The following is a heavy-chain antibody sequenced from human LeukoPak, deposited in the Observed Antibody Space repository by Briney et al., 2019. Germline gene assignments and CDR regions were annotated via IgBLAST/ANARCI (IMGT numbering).Heavy chain of an antibody. CDR1: GFTFSSYA. D-gene: IGHD6-13*01. Sequence: GGSLRLSCAASGFTFSSYAMTWVRQAPGKGLDWVSAISGSGGNTYYADSVKGRFTISRDNSKNTLYLQMNSLRAEDTAVYYCARGVAAAATTLDYWGQGILVTVSS. V-gene: IGHV3-23*01. J-gene: IGHJ4*02. CDR2: ISGSGGNT. CDR3: ARGVAAAATTLDY.